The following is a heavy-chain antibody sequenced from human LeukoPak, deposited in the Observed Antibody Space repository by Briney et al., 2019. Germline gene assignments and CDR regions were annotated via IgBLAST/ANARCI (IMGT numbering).Heavy chain of an antibody. Sequence: SETLSLTCTVSGDSMSSRNSYWGWLRQPPGKGLEWYGLIYYSGSAYYNPSLKSRVIISVDTSKNQFSLMLSSVTAADTAVYYCARRATTRDYCYHNLDIWGHGTTVTVSS. CDR3: ARRATTRDYCYHNLDI. CDR1: GDSMSSRNSY. J-gene: IGHJ6*02. D-gene: IGHD4-11*01. CDR2: IYYSGSA. V-gene: IGHV4-39*01.